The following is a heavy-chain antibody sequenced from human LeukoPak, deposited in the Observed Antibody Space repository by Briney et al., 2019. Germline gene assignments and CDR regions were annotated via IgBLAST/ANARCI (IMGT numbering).Heavy chain of an antibody. V-gene: IGHV3-33*08. CDR1: GFTFSSYG. J-gene: IGHJ6*03. Sequence: GGSLRLSCTASGFTFSSYGMHWVRQAPGKGLEWVAVIWYDGSNKYYADSVKGRFTISRDNSKNTLYLQMNSLRAEDTAVYYCARDPQYYDFWSGYYSYYMDVWGKGTTVTVSS. D-gene: IGHD3-3*01. CDR3: ARDPQYYDFWSGYYSYYMDV. CDR2: IWYDGSNK.